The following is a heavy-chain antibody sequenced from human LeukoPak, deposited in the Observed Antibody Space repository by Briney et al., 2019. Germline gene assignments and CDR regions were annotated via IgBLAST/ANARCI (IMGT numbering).Heavy chain of an antibody. CDR3: ARGGLAAAGY. Sequence: GGSLRLSCAASGFIFSSYWMTWVRQAPGKGLEWVANIKPDGSEKYYVDSLKGRFTISRDNAKNSLYLQLNSLRAEDTAVYYCARGGLAAAGYWGQGTLVTVSS. J-gene: IGHJ4*02. CDR1: GFIFSSYW. D-gene: IGHD6-13*01. V-gene: IGHV3-7*01. CDR2: IKPDGSEK.